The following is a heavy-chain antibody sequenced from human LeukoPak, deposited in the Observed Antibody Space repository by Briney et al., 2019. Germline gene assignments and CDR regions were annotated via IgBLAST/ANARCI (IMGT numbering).Heavy chain of an antibody. CDR2: ISGSGVST. V-gene: IGHV3-23*01. J-gene: IGHJ4*02. CDR1: GFTFSSQP. D-gene: IGHD2-21*01. Sequence: GGSLRLSCAASGFTFSSQPMSWVRQAPGKGLEWASGISGSGVSTYYADSVKGRFTISRDNSKNTLYLQMNSLRAEDTAVYYFAKGRCVDDNWGQGTLVTVSS. CDR3: AKGRCVDDN.